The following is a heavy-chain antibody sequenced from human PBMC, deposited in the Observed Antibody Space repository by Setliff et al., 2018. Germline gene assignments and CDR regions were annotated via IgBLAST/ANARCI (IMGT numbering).Heavy chain of an antibody. D-gene: IGHD2-2*01. CDR3: ARAVPRGATPDYWYFDL. V-gene: IGHV4-61*02. CDR2: IDTSGRT. Sequence: SETLSLTCTVSGDSIGRGGFHWSWVRQPAGKGLEWIGRIDTSGRTQYNLALKSRVTISIDMSKNQFSLKVNSVTAADTTVYYCARAVPRGATPDYWYFDLWGRGTLVTVS. J-gene: IGHJ2*01. CDR1: GDSIGRGGFH.